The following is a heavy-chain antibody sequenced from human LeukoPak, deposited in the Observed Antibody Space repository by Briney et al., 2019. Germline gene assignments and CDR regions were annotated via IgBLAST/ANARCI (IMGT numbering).Heavy chain of an antibody. CDR3: ARGIVVVTAMLSSVLKTNFDI. V-gene: IGHV4-38-2*02. CDR1: GYSISSGHY. CDR2: MYHSGST. Sequence: KSSETLSLTCTVSGYSISSGHYWGWIRQPPGKGLEWIGSMYHSGSTYYNPPLKSRVTISEDTSKNQFSLKLRSVTAADTAVYYCARGIVVVTAMLSSVLKTNFDIWGQGTVVTVSS. D-gene: IGHD2-21*02. J-gene: IGHJ3*02.